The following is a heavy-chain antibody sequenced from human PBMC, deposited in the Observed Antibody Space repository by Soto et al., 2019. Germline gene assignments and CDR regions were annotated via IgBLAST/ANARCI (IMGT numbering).Heavy chain of an antibody. CDR1: GGSFSGYY. V-gene: IGHV4-34*12. D-gene: IGHD3-10*01. CDR3: VRARGGVQD. J-gene: IGHJ1*01. CDR2: LIDSGST. Sequence: QVQLQQWGAGLLKPSETLSLTCAVYGGSFSGYYCSWIRQPPGKGLEWIGELIDSGSTNYNASLKSRVSISVDTSKYQFSLKLSSVTAADTAVYYCVRARGGVQDWGQGTLVTVSS.